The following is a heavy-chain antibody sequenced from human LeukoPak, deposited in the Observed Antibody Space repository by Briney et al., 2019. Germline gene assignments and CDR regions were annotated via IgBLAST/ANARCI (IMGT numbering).Heavy chain of an antibody. CDR2: IWYDGSNK. D-gene: IGHD3-16*02. V-gene: IGHV3-33*01. Sequence: GGSLRLSCAASGFTFSSYGMHWVRQAPGKGLEWVAVIWYDGSNKYYADSVKGRFTISRDNSKNTLYLQMHSLRAEDTAVYYCARDQWLIGGVIAPRDYYYGMDVWGQGTTVTVSS. J-gene: IGHJ6*02. CDR1: GFTFSSYG. CDR3: ARDQWLIGGVIAPRDYYYGMDV.